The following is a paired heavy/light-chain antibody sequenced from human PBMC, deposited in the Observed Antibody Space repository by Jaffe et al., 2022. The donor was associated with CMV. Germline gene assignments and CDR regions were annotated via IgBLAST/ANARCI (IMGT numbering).Heavy chain of an antibody. CDR3: ARDQSYCTNGVCYYYYYYYGMDV. J-gene: IGHJ6*02. CDR1: GFTFSSYS. D-gene: IGHD2-8*01. V-gene: IGHV3-21*01. Sequence: EVQLVESGGGLVKPGGSLRLSCAASGFTFSSYSMNWVRQAPGKGLEWVSSISSSSSYIYYADSVKGRFTISRDNAKNSLYLQMNSLRAEDTAVYYCARDQSYCTNGVCYYYYYYYGMDVWGQGTTVTVSS. CDR2: ISSSSSYI.
Light chain of an antibody. J-gene: IGKJ2*01. CDR2: EVS. Sequence: DIVMTQTPLSLSVTPGQPASISCKSSQSLLHSDGKTYLYWYLQKPGQPPQLLIYEVSNRFSGVPDRFSGSGSGTDFTLKISRVEAEDVGVYYCMQSIQLPLYTFGQGTKLEIK. CDR3: MQSIQLPLYT. V-gene: IGKV2D-29*01. CDR1: QSLLHSDGKTY.